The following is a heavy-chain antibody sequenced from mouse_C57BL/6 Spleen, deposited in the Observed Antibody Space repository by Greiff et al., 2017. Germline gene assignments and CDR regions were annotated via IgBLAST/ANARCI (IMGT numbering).Heavy chain of an antibody. D-gene: IGHD1-1*01. Sequence: VQLQQPGAELVRPGSSVKLSCKASGYTFTSYWMDWVKQRPGQGLEWIGNIYPSDSETHYNQKFKDKATLTVDKSSSTAYMQLSSLTSEDSAVYYCAREATVVAHYAMDYWGQGTSVTVSS. CDR3: AREATVVAHYAMDY. CDR2: IYPSDSET. CDR1: GYTFTSYW. V-gene: IGHV1-61*01. J-gene: IGHJ4*01.